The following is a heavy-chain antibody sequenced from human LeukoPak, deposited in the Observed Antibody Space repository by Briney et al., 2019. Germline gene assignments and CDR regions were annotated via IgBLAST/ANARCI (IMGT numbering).Heavy chain of an antibody. V-gene: IGHV1-69*06. CDR3: AVLNVDTAMVVDY. CDR1: GGTFSSYA. D-gene: IGHD5-18*01. J-gene: IGHJ4*02. CDR2: IIPISGTA. Sequence: GASVKVSYKATGGTFSSYAISWVRQDPGLGLEWMGGIIPISGTANYAQKFQGRVMITADKSTSTAYMELSSLRSEDTAVYYSAVLNVDTAMVVDYWGQGTLVTVSS.